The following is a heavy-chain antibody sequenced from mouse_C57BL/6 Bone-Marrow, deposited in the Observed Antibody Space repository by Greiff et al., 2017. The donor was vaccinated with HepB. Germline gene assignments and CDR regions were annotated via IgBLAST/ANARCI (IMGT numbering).Heavy chain of an antibody. J-gene: IGHJ2*01. CDR2: IDPSDSYT. Sequence: QVQLQQPGAELVRPGTSVKLSCKASGYTFTSYWMHWVKQRPGKGLEWIGVIDPSDSYTNYNQKFKGKATLTVDTSSSTAYMQLSSLTSEDSAVYFCGYYGNYYYFDYWGQGTTLTVSS. D-gene: IGHD2-1*01. CDR3: GYYGNYYYFDY. CDR1: GYTFTSYW. V-gene: IGHV1-59*01.